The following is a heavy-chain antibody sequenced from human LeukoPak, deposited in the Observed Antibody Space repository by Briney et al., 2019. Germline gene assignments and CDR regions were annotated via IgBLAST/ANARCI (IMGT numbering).Heavy chain of an antibody. J-gene: IGHJ4*02. CDR2: IYPGDSDT. Sequence: GESLKISCKGSGYSFTSYWIGWVRQMPGKGLEWMGTIYPGDSDTRYSPSFQGQVTISADKSISTAYLQWSSLKASDTAMYYCARRPRGYSGYDPPSHFDYWGQGTLVTVSS. D-gene: IGHD5-12*01. V-gene: IGHV5-51*01. CDR1: GYSFTSYW. CDR3: ARRPRGYSGYDPPSHFDY.